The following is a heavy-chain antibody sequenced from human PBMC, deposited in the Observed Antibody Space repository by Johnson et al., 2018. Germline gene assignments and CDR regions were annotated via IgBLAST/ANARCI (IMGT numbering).Heavy chain of an antibody. J-gene: IGHJ6*03. CDR1: GDYISGYY. CDR2: MYSSGSP. CDR3: ARGVAPGTLDYYYYMDV. D-gene: IGHD6-13*01. V-gene: IGHV4-59*01. Sequence: QVQLQESGPGLLKPSETLSLPCTVSGDYISGYYWSWIRQAPGKGLEWIGFMYSSGSPNYNPSLESRVSISVDRSKNPFSLKLTSVTAAYTAVYYCARGVAPGTLDYYYYMDVWGKGTTVTVSS.